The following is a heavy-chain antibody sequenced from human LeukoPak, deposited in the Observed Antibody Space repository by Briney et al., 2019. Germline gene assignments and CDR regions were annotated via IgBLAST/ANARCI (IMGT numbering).Heavy chain of an antibody. D-gene: IGHD2-2*01. J-gene: IGHJ4*02. Sequence: GGSLRLSCAASGFTFSSYEMNWVRQAPGKGLEWVSYISSSGSTIYYADSVKGRFTISRDNAKNSLYLQMNSLRAEDTAVYYFVTVPGSSVYTFDFWGQGTLLTVSS. CDR1: GFTFSSYE. CDR3: VTVPGSSVYTFDF. CDR2: ISSSGSTI. V-gene: IGHV3-48*03.